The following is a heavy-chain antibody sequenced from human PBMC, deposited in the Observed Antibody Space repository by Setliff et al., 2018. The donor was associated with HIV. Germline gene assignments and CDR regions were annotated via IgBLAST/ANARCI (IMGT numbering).Heavy chain of an antibody. J-gene: IGHJ1*01. CDR1: GYTFTTYD. CDR3: ARLPGGVAHDEYFQH. Sequence: ASVKVSCKASGYTFTTYDINWVRQATGQGLEWMGWMKPYSNNTGYAQKFQGRVTMTRDTSISTAYMELSRLRSDDTAVYYCARLPGGVAHDEYFQHWGQGTLVTVSS. V-gene: IGHV1-8*02. CDR2: MKPYSNNT. D-gene: IGHD3-3*01.